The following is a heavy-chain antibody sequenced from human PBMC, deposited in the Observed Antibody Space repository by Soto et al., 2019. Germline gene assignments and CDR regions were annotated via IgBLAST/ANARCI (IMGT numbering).Heavy chain of an antibody. CDR1: GGSISSSSYY. CDR3: ARKGRSSGFLSSTQYNWFDP. Sequence: PSETLSLTCTVSGGSISSSSYYWGWIRQPPGKGLEWIGSIYYSGSTYYNPSLKSRVTISVDTSKNQFSLKLSSVTAADTAVYYCARKGRSSGFLSSTQYNWFDPWGQGTLVTVSS. D-gene: IGHD6-19*01. V-gene: IGHV4-39*01. J-gene: IGHJ5*02. CDR2: IYYSGST.